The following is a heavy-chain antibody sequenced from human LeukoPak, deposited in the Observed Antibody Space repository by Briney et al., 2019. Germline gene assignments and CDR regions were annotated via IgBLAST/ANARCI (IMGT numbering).Heavy chain of an antibody. CDR2: IIPIYGTP. V-gene: IGHV1-69*05. CDR3: ARAPPGPVVATFTHGFDI. CDR1: ADTFSSYG. D-gene: IGHD2/OR15-2a*01. J-gene: IGHJ3*02. Sequence: SVTVSCQDSADTFSSYGPCWVRQAPGQGVEWMGGIIPIYGTPHYAQKFQGRLTISTDESTTTAYMELISLKSDDTGVYYCARAPPGPVVATFTHGFDIWGQGTMVTVSS.